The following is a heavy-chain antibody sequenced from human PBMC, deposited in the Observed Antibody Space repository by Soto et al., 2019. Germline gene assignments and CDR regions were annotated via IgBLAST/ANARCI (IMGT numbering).Heavy chain of an antibody. CDR1: GFTFSNNA. V-gene: IGHV3-23*01. Sequence: GGSLRLSCAVSGFTFSNNAMSWVRQAPGQGLEWVSAISPSGGHIYYADSVKGRFTISRDNSKNTLYLQMHSLRAEDTAVYYCARQLARYTVVVVAATPYDYWGQGALVTVSS. CDR2: ISPSGGHI. D-gene: IGHD2-15*01. CDR3: ARQLARYTVVVVAATPYDY. J-gene: IGHJ4*02.